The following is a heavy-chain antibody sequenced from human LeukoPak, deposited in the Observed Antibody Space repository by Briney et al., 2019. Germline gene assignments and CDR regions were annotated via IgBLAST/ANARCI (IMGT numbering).Heavy chain of an antibody. D-gene: IGHD3-3*01. Sequence: ASVKVSCKASGYTFTSYGISWVRQAPGQGLEWMGWISAYNGNTNYAQKLQGRVTMTTDTSTSTAYMELSSLRSEDTAVYYCARVEFWSGYYSSLGWFDPWGQGTLVTVSS. V-gene: IGHV1-18*01. CDR3: ARVEFWSGYYSSLGWFDP. CDR1: GYTFTSYG. CDR2: ISAYNGNT. J-gene: IGHJ5*02.